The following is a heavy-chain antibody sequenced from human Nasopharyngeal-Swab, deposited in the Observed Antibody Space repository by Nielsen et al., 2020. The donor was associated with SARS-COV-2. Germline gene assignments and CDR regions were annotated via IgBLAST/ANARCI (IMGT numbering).Heavy chain of an antibody. CDR1: GGSISSGDYY. CDR3: ARDVRSYGSGSYYHYYYYYYMDA. V-gene: IGHV4-30-4*01. CDR2: IYYSGST. J-gene: IGHJ6*03. Sequence: SETLSLTCTVSGGSISSGDYYWSWIRQPPGKGLEWIGYIYYSGSTYYNPSLKSRVTISVDTSKNQFSLKLSSVTAADTAVYYCARDVRSYGSGSYYHYYYYYYMDAWGKGTTVTVSS. D-gene: IGHD3-10*01.